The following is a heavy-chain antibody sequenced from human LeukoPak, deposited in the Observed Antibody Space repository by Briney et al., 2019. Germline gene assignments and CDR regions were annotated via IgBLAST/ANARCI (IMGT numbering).Heavy chain of an antibody. Sequence: PGGSLRLSCAASGFTFSNYAMSWVRQAPGKGLEWVSAISGNGDITYYTDSVKGRFTISRDDAKSSLYLQMNSLRAEDTAVYYCAKRNAMDVWGQGTTVIVFS. J-gene: IGHJ6*02. V-gene: IGHV3-23*01. CDR3: AKRNAMDV. CDR1: GFTFSNYA. CDR2: ISGNGDIT.